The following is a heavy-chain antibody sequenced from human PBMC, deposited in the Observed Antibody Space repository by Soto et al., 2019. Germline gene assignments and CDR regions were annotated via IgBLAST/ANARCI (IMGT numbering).Heavy chain of an antibody. CDR2: IYYSGST. D-gene: IGHD2-8*01. CDR3: ASSKDCTNGVCRFDY. J-gene: IGHJ4*02. Sequence: PSETLSLTCTVSGGSISSYYWSWIRQPPGKGLEWIGYIYYSGSTNYNPSLKSRVTISVDTSKNQFSLKLSSVTAADTAVYYCASSKDCTNGVCRFDYGGQGTLVTVPS. CDR1: GGSISSYY. V-gene: IGHV4-59*08.